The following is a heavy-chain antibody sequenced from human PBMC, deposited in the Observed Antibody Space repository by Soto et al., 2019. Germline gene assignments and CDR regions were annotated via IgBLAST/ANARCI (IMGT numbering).Heavy chain of an antibody. D-gene: IGHD6-13*01. J-gene: IGHJ2*01. CDR2: IIPIFGTA. V-gene: IGHV1-69*12. CDR1: GGTFSSYA. CDR3: ARDGQGIAAAGYSYFDL. Sequence: QVQLVQSGAEVKKPGSSVKVSCKASGGTFSSYAISWVRQAPGQGLEWMGGIIPIFGTANYAQKFQGRVTITADESTSTAYMELSSLRSEDTAVYYCARDGQGIAAAGYSYFDLWGRGTLVTVSS.